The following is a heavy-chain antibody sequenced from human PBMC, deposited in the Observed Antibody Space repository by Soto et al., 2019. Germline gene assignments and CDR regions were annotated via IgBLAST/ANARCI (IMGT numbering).Heavy chain of an antibody. CDR2: IYYSGST. Sequence: SETLSLTCTVSGGSISSYYWSWIRQPPGKGLEWIGYIYYSGSTNYNPSLKSRVTISVDTSKNQFSLKLSSVTAADTAGYYCASTYYGSGSYYFSGYYYYGMDVWGQGTTVTVSS. J-gene: IGHJ6*02. D-gene: IGHD3-10*01. CDR3: ASTYYGSGSYYFSGYYYYGMDV. CDR1: GGSISSYY. V-gene: IGHV4-59*01.